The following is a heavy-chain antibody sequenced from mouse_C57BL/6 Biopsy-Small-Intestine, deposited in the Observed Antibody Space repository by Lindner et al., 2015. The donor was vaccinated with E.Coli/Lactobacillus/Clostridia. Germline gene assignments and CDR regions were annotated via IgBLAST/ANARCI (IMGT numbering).Heavy chain of an antibody. CDR2: INPSSGYT. CDR3: ARRYDYAMDY. J-gene: IGHJ4*01. V-gene: IGHV1-4*01. Sequence: VQLQESGAELARPGASVKMSCKASGYTFTSYTMHWVKQRPGQGLEWIGYINPSSGYTKYNQKFKDEATLTADKSSSTAYMQLSSLTSEDSAVYYCARRYDYAMDYWGQGTSVTVSS. CDR1: GYTFTSYT.